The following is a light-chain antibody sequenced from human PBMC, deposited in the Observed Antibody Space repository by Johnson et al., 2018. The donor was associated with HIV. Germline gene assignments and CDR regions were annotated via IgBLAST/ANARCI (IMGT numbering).Light chain of an antibody. CDR3: YSTDSSGNHRGV. CDR1: ALPKKY. Sequence: VLTQPPSVSVSPGQTARITCSGAALPKKYAYWYQQKSGQAPVLVIYEDSKRPSGIPERFSGSSSGTMATLTISGAQVEDEADYYCYSTDSSGNHRGVFGTGTKVTVL. J-gene: IGLJ1*01. V-gene: IGLV3-10*01. CDR2: EDS.